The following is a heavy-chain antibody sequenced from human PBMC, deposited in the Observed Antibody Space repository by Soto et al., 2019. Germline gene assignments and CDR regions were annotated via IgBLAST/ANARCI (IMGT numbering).Heavy chain of an antibody. J-gene: IGHJ4*02. CDR2: MWYHGRDK. CDR1: GFSFSDYV. V-gene: IGHV3-33*01. CDR3: VRDAGGESGNFIFDN. Sequence: QVQLVESGGGVVQPGRSLRLSCATSGFSFSDYVMHWVRQAPGTGLEWVAVMWYHGRDKFYAESVKGRFTIARDNSKNTLYLQMNSLRAEDTAVYYCVRDAGGESGNFIFDNWGQGTLVTVSS. D-gene: IGHD1-26*01.